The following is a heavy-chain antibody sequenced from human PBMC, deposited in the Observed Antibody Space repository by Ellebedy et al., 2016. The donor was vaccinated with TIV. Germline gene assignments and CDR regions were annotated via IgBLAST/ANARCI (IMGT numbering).Heavy chain of an antibody. D-gene: IGHD1-7*01. V-gene: IGHV1-18*01. CDR2: VSAYSGNT. CDR1: GYRFIDYG. J-gene: IGHJ4*02. CDR3: ARGGENYASNFDY. Sequence: AASVKVSCKSSGYRFIDYGVTWVRQAPGQGLDWMGWVSAYSGNTNYAENLQGRVTMTTDTSTDTAYMELSRLRSDDTAVYYCARGGENYASNFDYWGQGALVTVSS.